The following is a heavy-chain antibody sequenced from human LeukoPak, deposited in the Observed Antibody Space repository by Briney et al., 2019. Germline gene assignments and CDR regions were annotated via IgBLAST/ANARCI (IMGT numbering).Heavy chain of an antibody. CDR2: MNPNSGNT. CDR1: VYTFTSYD. J-gene: IGHJ4*02. D-gene: IGHD3-3*01. CDR3: ARAPPGYYDFWSGYYPYYFDY. V-gene: IGHV1-8*01. Sequence: ASVKVSRKSSVYTFTSYDIHWVRQATGQGLEWMGWMNPNSGNTGYAQKFQGRVTMTRNTSISTAYMELSSLRSEDTAVYSCARAPPGYYDFWSGYYPYYFDYWGQGTLGTVSP.